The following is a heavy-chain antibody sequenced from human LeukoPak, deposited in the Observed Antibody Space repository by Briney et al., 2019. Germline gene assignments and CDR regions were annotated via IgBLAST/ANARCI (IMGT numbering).Heavy chain of an antibody. Sequence: SVKVSCKASGGTFSSYTISWVRQAPGQGLEWMGRIIPILGIANYAQKFQGRVTITADKSTSTAYMELSSLRSEDTAVYYCARPKDYYDSSGCGCWGQGTLVTVSS. CDR2: IIPILGIA. CDR1: GGTFSSYT. D-gene: IGHD3-22*01. CDR3: ARPKDYYDSSGCGC. V-gene: IGHV1-69*02. J-gene: IGHJ4*02.